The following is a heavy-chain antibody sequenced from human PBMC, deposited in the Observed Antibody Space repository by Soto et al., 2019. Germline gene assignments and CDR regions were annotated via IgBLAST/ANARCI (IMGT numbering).Heavy chain of an antibody. CDR2: IIPIFGTA. D-gene: IGHD3-9*01. CDR3: ARASYFGWLTGPSRGYYYGMDV. CDR1: GGTFSSYA. J-gene: IGHJ6*02. Sequence: QVQLVQSGAEVKKPGSSVKVSCKASGGTFSSYAISWVRQAPGQGLEWMGGIIPIFGTANYAQKFQGRVTIAADESTSTAYMELGSLRSEDTAVYYCARASYFGWLTGPSRGYYYGMDVWGQGTTVTVSS. V-gene: IGHV1-69*01.